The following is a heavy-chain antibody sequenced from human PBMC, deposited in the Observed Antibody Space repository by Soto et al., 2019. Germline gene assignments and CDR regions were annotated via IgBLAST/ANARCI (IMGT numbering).Heavy chain of an antibody. D-gene: IGHD3-22*01. CDR3: ARDYPDSAFDI. J-gene: IGHJ3*02. CDR1: GGTFSSYA. V-gene: IGHV1-69*06. Sequence: QVQLVQSGAEVKKPGSSVKVSCKASGGTFSSYAISWVRQATGHGFEWMGGIIPIFVTANYAQKFQGRVTITADKSTSTAYMELSILRYEDTAVYYCARDYPDSAFDIWGQCTRVTVSS. CDR2: IIPIFVTA.